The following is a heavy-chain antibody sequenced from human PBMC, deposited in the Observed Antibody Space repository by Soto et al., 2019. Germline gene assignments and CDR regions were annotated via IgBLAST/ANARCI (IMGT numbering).Heavy chain of an antibody. J-gene: IGHJ5*02. CDR3: AKGYSSWVSWFDP. CDR1: RSTFTSQY. V-gene: IGHV1-2*02. Sequence: QAQLVQSGAEVKKHGASVKVSCPSSRSTFTSQYLPWVRKAPGEGLEWMGWINPTTGAKRYAQKFQGRVTMTRDTSMSTAYLEVRSLRPYDTAVYYCAKGYSSWVSWFDPWGQGTLVTVSS. D-gene: IGHD6-19*01. CDR2: INPTTGAK.